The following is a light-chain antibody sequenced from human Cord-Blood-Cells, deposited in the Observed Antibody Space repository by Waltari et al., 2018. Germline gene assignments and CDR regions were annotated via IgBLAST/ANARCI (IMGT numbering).Light chain of an antibody. CDR3: QQYGSSPKT. CDR1: QSVSSSY. Sequence: DIVLTQSPGHLSLSTGERANLSCRASQSVSSSYLAWYQQKPGQAPRPLIYGASSRATGIPDRFSGSGSGTDFTLTISRLEPEDFAVYYCQQYGSSPKTFGQGTKVEIK. V-gene: IGKV3-20*01. CDR2: GAS. J-gene: IGKJ1*01.